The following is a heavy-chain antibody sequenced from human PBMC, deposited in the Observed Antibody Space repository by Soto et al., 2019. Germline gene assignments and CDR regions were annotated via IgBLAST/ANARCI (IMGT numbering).Heavy chain of an antibody. CDR3: VTRPLVGSFDY. Sequence: ASVKVSCKASGYTISRYYMHWVRQAPGQAPEWMGIINPPGDRTSYAQKFQGRVTITADESTSTAYMELSSLRSEDTAVDYCVTRPLVGSFDYWGQGTLVTFSS. D-gene: IGHD2-15*01. CDR1: GYTISRYY. J-gene: IGHJ4*02. CDR2: INPPGDRT. V-gene: IGHV1-46*01.